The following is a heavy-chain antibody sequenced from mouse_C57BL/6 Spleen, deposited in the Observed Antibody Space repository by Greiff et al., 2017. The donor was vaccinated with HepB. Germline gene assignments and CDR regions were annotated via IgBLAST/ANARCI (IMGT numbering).Heavy chain of an antibody. V-gene: IGHV5-17*01. CDR1: GFTFSDYG. J-gene: IGHJ2*01. D-gene: IGHD4-1*01. Sequence: EVKLMESGGGLVKPGGSLKLSCAASGFTFSDYGMHWVRQAPEKGLEWVAYISSGSSTIYYADTVKGRFTISRDNAKNTLFLQMTRLRSEDTAMYYCARRKGTGSYYFDYWGQGTTLTVSS. CDR2: ISSGSSTI. CDR3: ARRKGTGSYYFDY.